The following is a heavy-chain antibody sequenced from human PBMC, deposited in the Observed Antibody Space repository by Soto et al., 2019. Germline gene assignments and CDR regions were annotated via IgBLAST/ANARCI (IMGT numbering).Heavy chain of an antibody. V-gene: IGHV4-31*03. D-gene: IGHD3-22*01. J-gene: IGHJ4*02. Sequence: QVQLQESGPGLVKPSQTLSLTCTVSGGSISSGGYYWTWIRQHPGKGLEWIGYVYKSGSTQYNPSLKSRLTMSMDTPKNQFSLKLDSVNAADTAVYYCARGRYYYDSTGYQHFDYWGQGTLVTVSS. CDR2: VYKSGST. CDR1: GGSISSGGYY. CDR3: ARGRYYYDSTGYQHFDY.